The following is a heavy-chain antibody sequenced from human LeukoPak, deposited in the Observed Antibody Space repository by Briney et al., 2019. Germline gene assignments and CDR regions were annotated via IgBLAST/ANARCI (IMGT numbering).Heavy chain of an antibody. V-gene: IGHV1-69*13. CDR2: IIPIFGTA. Sequence: ASVKVSCKASGYTFTSFAMNWVRQAPGQGLEWMGGIIPIFGTANYAQKFQGRVTITADESTSTAYMVLSSLRSEDTAVYYCARVGVGYFDYWGQGTLVTVSS. D-gene: IGHD2-15*01. CDR1: GYTFTSFA. CDR3: ARVGVGYFDY. J-gene: IGHJ4*02.